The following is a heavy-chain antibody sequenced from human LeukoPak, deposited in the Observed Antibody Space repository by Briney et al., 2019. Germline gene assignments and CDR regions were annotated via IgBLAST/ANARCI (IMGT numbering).Heavy chain of an antibody. CDR3: AREWGLIAVAGGPGY. J-gene: IGHJ4*02. CDR2: IWYDGHNK. D-gene: IGHD2-21*01. Sequence: PGGSLRLSCVASGFSFSKYGMHWVRQAPGKGLQWLAIIWYDGHNKYYADSVKGRFTISRDNSKNTLFLEMNDLKAEDTAVHYCAREWGLIAVAGGPGYWGQGTLVTVSS. CDR1: GFSFSKYG. V-gene: IGHV3-33*01.